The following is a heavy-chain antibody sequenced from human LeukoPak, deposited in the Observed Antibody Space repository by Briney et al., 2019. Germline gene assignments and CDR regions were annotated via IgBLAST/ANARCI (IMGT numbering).Heavy chain of an antibody. CDR3: ARGGYCSSTSCYNWFDP. CDR2: IIPIFGTA. D-gene: IGHD2-2*01. J-gene: IGHJ5*02. CDR1: GGTVSSYA. Sequence: SVKVSCKASGGTVSSYAISWVRQAPGQGLEWMGGIIPIFGTANYAQKFQGRVTITADESTSTAYMELSSLRSEDTAVYYCARGGYCSSTSCYNWFDPWGQGTLVTVSS. V-gene: IGHV1-69*01.